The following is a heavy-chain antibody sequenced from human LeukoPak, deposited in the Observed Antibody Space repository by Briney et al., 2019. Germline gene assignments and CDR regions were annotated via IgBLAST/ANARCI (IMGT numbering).Heavy chain of an antibody. V-gene: IGHV3-9*01. J-gene: IGHJ3*02. CDR2: ISWNSGSI. CDR1: GFTFDDYA. CDR3: AKTPSSGYYHDAFDI. Sequence: GGSLRLSCAASGFTFDDYAMHWVRQAPGKGLEWVSGISWNSGSIGYADSVKGRFTISRDNAKNSLYLQMNSLRAEDTALYYCAKTPSSGYYHDAFDIWGQGTMVTVSS. D-gene: IGHD3-22*01.